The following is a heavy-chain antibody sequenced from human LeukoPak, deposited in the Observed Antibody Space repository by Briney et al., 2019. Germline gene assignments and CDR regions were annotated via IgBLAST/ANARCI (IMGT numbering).Heavy chain of an antibody. CDR2: IISLYGTA. CDR1: GGTFSNYA. J-gene: IGHJ3*02. D-gene: IGHD3-22*01. Sequence: ASVKVSCKASGGTFSNYAISWVRQAPGQGLEWMGGIISLYGTAKYTQKFQDRVSITTAESTSTAYMELSSLRSEDTAVYYCARGWSYDSSGWLAFDIWGQGTMVTVSS. CDR3: ARGWSYDSSGWLAFDI. V-gene: IGHV1-69*05.